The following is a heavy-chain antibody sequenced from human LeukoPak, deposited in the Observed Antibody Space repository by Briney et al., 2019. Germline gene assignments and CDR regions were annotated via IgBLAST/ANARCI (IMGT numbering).Heavy chain of an antibody. CDR2: IIPIFGTA. CDR1: GGTFSSYA. J-gene: IGHJ3*02. D-gene: IGHD3-22*01. Sequence: SVKVSCKASGGTFSSYAISWVRQAPGQGLEWMGRIIPIFGTANYAQKFQGRVTITTDESTSTAYMELSSLRSEDTAVYYCARGGYPTDDAFDIWGQGTMVTVSS. CDR3: ARGGYPTDDAFDI. V-gene: IGHV1-69*05.